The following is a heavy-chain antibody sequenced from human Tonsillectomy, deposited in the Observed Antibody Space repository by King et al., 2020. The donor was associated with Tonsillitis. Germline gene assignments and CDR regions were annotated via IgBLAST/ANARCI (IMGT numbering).Heavy chain of an antibody. V-gene: IGHV4-34*01. Sequence: VQLQQWGAGLLKPSETLSLTCAVYGGSCSGYYWSWIRQPPGKGLEWIGEINHSGSTNYNPSLKSRVTLSVDTSKNQFSLKLRSVTAADTAVYYCARGILRKRDYYYYYYMDVWGKGTTVTVSS. CDR1: GGSCSGYY. D-gene: IGHD1-26*01. J-gene: IGHJ6*03. CDR3: ARGILRKRDYYYYYYMDV. CDR2: INHSGST.